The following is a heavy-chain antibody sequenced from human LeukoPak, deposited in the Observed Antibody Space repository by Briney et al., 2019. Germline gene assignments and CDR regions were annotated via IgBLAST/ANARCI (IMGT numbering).Heavy chain of an antibody. J-gene: IGHJ6*03. CDR1: GNSISSGDNY. Sequence: SETLSLTCTVSGNSISSGDNYWSWIRQPAGKGLDWIGRIYTSGSTNYNSSLKIRVTISGDKSKKQFSLKLSSLTAADTAMYYCARREPHGEYGGKIRYYYYMDVWGKGTTITISS. D-gene: IGHD4-23*01. CDR2: IYTSGST. CDR3: ARREPHGEYGGKIRYYYYMDV. V-gene: IGHV4-61*02.